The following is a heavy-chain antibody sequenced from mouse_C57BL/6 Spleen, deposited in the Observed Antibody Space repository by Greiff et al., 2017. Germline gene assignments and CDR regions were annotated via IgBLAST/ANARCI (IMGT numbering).Heavy chain of an antibody. CDR1: GYAFSSYW. CDR3: ASYYGSSIYAMDY. Sequence: QVQLKQSGAELVKPGASVKISCKASGYAFSSYWMNWVKQRPGKGLEWIGQIYPGDGDTNYNGKFKGKATLTADKSSSTAYMQLISLTSEDSAVYFCASYYGSSIYAMDYWGQGTSVTVSS. J-gene: IGHJ4*01. D-gene: IGHD1-1*01. CDR2: IYPGDGDT. V-gene: IGHV1-80*01.